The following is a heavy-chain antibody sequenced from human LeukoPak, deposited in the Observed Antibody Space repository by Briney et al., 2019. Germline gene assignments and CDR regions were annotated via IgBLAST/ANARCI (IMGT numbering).Heavy chain of an antibody. CDR2: IYTSGST. J-gene: IGHJ6*03. Sequence: SQTLSLTCTVSGGSISSGSYYWSWTRQPAGKGLEWIGRIYTSGSTNYNPSLKSRVTISVDTSKNQFSLKLSSVTAADTAVYYCARDRTGYYYMDVWGKGTTVTISS. V-gene: IGHV4-61*02. CDR1: GGSISSGSYY. CDR3: ARDRTGYYYMDV.